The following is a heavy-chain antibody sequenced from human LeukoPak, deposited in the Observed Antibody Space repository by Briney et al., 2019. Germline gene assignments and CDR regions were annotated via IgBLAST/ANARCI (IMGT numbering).Heavy chain of an antibody. CDR2: IIPIFGTA. Sequence: SVKVSCKASGGTFSSYAISWVRQAPGQGLEWMGGIIPIFGTANYAQKLQGRVTMTTDTSTSTAYMEVRSLRSDDTAVYYCARLLCTSCPVDAFDIWGQGTMVTVFS. J-gene: IGHJ3*02. V-gene: IGHV1-69*05. CDR1: GGTFSSYA. D-gene: IGHD2-2*01. CDR3: ARLLCTSCPVDAFDI.